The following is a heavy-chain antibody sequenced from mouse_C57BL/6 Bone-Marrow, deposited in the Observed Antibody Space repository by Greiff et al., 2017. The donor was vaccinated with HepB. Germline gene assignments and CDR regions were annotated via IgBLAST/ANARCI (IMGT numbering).Heavy chain of an antibody. J-gene: IGHJ4*01. V-gene: IGHV1-50*01. Sequence: VQLQESGAELVKPGASVKLSCKASGYTFTSYWMQWVKQRPGQGLEWIGEIDPSDSYTNYNQKFKGKATLTVDTSSSTAYMQLSSLTSEDSAVYYCASGGIYYDYDNYAMDYWGQGTSVTVSS. D-gene: IGHD2-4*01. CDR1: GYTFTSYW. CDR2: IDPSDSYT. CDR3: ASGGIYYDYDNYAMDY.